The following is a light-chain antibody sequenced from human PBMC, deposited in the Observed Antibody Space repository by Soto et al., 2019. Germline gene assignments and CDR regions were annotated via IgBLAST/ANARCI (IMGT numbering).Light chain of an antibody. Sequence: DTQMTQSPSSLSASVGDRVTITCRASQRISSYLNWYQQKPGKAPKLLFYAASSLQSGAPSRFRGSGSGTDFTLTISSLQPEDFAIFYCQQSYSTLPTFGQGTKL. CDR3: QQSYSTLPT. V-gene: IGKV1-39*01. J-gene: IGKJ2*01. CDR1: QRISSY. CDR2: AAS.